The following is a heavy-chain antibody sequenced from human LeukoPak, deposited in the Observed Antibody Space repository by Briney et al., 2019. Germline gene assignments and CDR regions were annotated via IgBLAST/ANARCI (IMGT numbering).Heavy chain of an antibody. V-gene: IGHV3-23*01. Sequence: GGSLRLSCAASGFTFSTYAMSWVRQAPGKGLEWVSTISGSDGSTYYADSVKGRFTISRDNSKNTLYLQMNSLSAEDTAVYYCAKGVALVWSGSYYWGQGTLVTVSS. CDR3: AKGVALVWSGSYY. D-gene: IGHD1-26*01. CDR1: GFTFSTYA. J-gene: IGHJ4*02. CDR2: ISGSDGST.